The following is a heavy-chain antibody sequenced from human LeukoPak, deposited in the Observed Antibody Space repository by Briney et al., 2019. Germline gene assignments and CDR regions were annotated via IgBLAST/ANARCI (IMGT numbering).Heavy chain of an antibody. J-gene: IGHJ4*02. V-gene: IGHV3-48*03. D-gene: IGHD4-17*01. CDR3: ASGVGYGDPLNY. CDR2: ITSSGSTI. CDR1: GFTFSSSG. Sequence: GGSLRLSCAASGFTFSSSGLHWVRQAPGKGLEWLAFITSSGSTISYADSVKGRFTISRDNAKNSVSLQMNSLRAEDSAIYYCASGVGYGDPLNYWGQGTPVSVSS.